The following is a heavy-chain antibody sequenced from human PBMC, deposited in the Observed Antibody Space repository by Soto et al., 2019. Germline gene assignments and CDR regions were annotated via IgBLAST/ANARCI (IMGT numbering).Heavy chain of an antibody. V-gene: IGHV5-51*01. Sequence: GESLKISCKGSGYSFTSYWIGWVRQMPGKGLEWMGIIYPGDSDTRYSPSFQGQVTISADKSISTAYLQWSSLKASDTAMYYCARLYITMVRGVIITKWFDPWGQGILVTVS. J-gene: IGHJ5*02. CDR1: GYSFTSYW. D-gene: IGHD3-10*01. CDR2: IYPGDSDT. CDR3: ARLYITMVRGVIITKWFDP.